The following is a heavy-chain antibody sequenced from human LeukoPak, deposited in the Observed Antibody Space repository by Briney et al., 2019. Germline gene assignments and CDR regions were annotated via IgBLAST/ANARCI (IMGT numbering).Heavy chain of an antibody. CDR3: ARVSSNWDTYFHY. D-gene: IGHD7-27*01. V-gene: IGHV1-2*02. Sequence: ASVKVSFKTSGYTFTGYYMHWVRQAPGQGLEWMGWINPNSGGTNYAQKFQGRVTMTRDTSISTAYMELSGLRSDDTAVFYRARVSSNWDTYFHYWGQGSLVTVSS. CDR1: GYTFTGYY. CDR2: INPNSGGT. J-gene: IGHJ4*02.